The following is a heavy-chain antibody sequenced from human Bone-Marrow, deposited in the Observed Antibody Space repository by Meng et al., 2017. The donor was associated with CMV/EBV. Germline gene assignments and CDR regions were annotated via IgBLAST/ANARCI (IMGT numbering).Heavy chain of an antibody. J-gene: IGHJ6*02. CDR1: GDSVSSNSAA. CDR3: AKDGDFWSGYPRGMDV. D-gene: IGHD3-3*01. Sequence: SQTLSLTCAISGDSVSSNSAAWNWIRQSPSRGLEWLGRTYYRSKWYNDYAVSVKSRITINPDTSKNQFSLQLNSVTPEDTAVYYCAKDGDFWSGYPRGMDVWGQGTTVTVSS. CDR2: TYYRSKWYN. V-gene: IGHV6-1*01.